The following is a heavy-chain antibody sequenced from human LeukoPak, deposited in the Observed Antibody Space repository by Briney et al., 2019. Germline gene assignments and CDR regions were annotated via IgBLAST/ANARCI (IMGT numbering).Heavy chain of an antibody. CDR1: GYTFTSYY. J-gene: IGHJ4*02. CDR3: AREEDIAVLDY. V-gene: IGHV1-46*01. CDR2: INPSGGST. Sequence: ASVKVSCKASGYTFTSYYMHWVRQAPGQGLGWMGIINPSGGSTSYAQKFQGRVTMTRDTSTSTVYMEPSSLRSEDTAVYYCAREEDIAVLDYWGQGTLVTVSS. D-gene: IGHD6-19*01.